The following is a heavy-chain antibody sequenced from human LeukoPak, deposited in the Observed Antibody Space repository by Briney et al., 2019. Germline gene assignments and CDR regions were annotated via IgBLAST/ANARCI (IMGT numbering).Heavy chain of an antibody. V-gene: IGHV4-61*02. J-gene: IGHJ4*02. D-gene: IGHD2-2*01. CDR3: ARDPFYHQDIVVVPAGGNY. CDR1: GGSISSGSYY. CDR2: IYTSGST. Sequence: PSETLSLTCTVSGGSISSGSYYWSWIRQPAGKGLEWIGRIYTSGSTNYNPSFKSRVTISVDTSKNQFSLKLSSVTAADTAVYYCARDPFYHQDIVVVPAGGNYWGQGTLVTVSS.